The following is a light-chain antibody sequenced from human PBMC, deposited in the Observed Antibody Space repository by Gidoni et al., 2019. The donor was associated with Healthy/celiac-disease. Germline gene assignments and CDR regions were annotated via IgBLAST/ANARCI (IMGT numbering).Light chain of an antibody. J-gene: IGKJ2*01. Sequence: EIVLTQSPATLSLSPGERATLSCRASQSVSSYVAWYQQKPGQAPRLLIYDASSRATGIPARFSGSGSGTDFTLTISSLEPEDFAVYYCQQRSNWYTFGQGTKLEIK. CDR3: QQRSNWYT. CDR2: DAS. V-gene: IGKV3-11*01. CDR1: QSVSSY.